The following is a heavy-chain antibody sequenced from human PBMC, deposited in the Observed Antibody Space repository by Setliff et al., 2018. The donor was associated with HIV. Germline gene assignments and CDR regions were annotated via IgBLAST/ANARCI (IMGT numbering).Heavy chain of an antibody. CDR1: GYTFTGSY. CDR2: INRNSGGT. V-gene: IGHV1-2*02. Sequence: GASVKVSCKASGYTFTGSYMHWVRQAPGQGLEWMGWINRNSGGTNAAQRFQDRVTLTRDTSISTAYMELSSLRSDDTAVYYCARYRPRSYDDILTGFGRVDYWGQGSVVTVSS. J-gene: IGHJ4*02. CDR3: ARYRPRSYDDILTGFGRVDY. D-gene: IGHD3-9*01.